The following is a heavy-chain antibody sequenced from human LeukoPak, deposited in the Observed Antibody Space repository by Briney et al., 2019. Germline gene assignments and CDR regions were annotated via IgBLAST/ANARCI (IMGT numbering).Heavy chain of an antibody. CDR2: ISGSGGST. J-gene: IGHJ2*01. CDR1: GFTFSSYA. CDR3: AKDRHYYDSSGYYYWNFDL. Sequence: GGSLRLSCAASGFTFSSYAMSWVRQAPGKGLEWVSAISGSGGSTYYADSVKGRFTISRDNSENTLYLQMNSLRAEDTAVYYCAKDRHYYDSSGYYYWNFDLWGRGTLVTVSS. D-gene: IGHD3-22*01. V-gene: IGHV3-23*01.